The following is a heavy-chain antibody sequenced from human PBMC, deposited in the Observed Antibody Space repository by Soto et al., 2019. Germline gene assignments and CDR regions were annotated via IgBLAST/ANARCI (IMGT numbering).Heavy chain of an antibody. D-gene: IGHD2-15*01. V-gene: IGHV3-23*01. J-gene: IGHJ5*02. CDR3: AIKPSLIVVDWFDP. CDR2: ISGSGGGI. CDR1: GFTFSNYG. Sequence: EVQLLESGGGLVQPGGSLRVSCTASGFTFSNYGMSWVRQAAGKGLEWVSTISGSGGGIYYADSVRGRFTISRDNSKNTLYLQINDLIVEDTAVYYCAIKPSLIVVDWFDPWGQGTLVTVSS.